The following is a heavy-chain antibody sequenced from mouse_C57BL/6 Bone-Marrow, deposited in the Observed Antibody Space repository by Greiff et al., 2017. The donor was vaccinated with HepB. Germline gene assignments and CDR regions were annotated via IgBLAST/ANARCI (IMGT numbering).Heavy chain of an antibody. CDR3: ARRPIYYYGSSYPFDY. Sequence: QVQLQQPGTELVKPGASVKLSCKASGYTFTSYWMHWVKQRPGQGLEWIGNINPSNGGTNYNEKFKSKATLTVDKPSSTAYMKLSSLTSEDSAVYYCARRPIYYYGSSYPFDYWGQGTTLTVSS. CDR2: INPSNGGT. V-gene: IGHV1-53*01. J-gene: IGHJ2*01. CDR1: GYTFTSYW. D-gene: IGHD1-1*01.